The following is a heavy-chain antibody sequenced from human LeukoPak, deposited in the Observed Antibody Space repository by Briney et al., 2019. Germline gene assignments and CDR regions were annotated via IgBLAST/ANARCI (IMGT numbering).Heavy chain of an antibody. CDR2: ISYDGSNK. CDR3: ASTRDYGDYGNDY. Sequence: GRSLRLSCAASGFTFSSYAMHWVRQAPGKGLEWVAVISYDGSNKYYADSVKGRFTISRDNSKNTLYLQMNSLRAEDTAVYYCASTRDYGDYGNDYWGQGTLVTVSS. CDR1: GFTFSSYA. J-gene: IGHJ4*02. V-gene: IGHV3-30-3*01. D-gene: IGHD4-17*01.